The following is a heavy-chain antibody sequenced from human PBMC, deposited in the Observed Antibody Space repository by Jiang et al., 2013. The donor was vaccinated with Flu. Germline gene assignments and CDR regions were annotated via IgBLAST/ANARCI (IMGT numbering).Heavy chain of an antibody. Sequence: SGAEVKKPGASVKVSCKASGYYFTSYYMHWVRQAPGQGLEWMGMIDPYGGSTTYAQKFRGRVTMTRDTSTSTVYMELSSLRSDDTAVYYCARDDSSSYPIWGQGTMVTVSS. CDR2: IDPYGGST. J-gene: IGHJ3*02. CDR1: GYYFTSYY. D-gene: IGHD3-22*01. CDR3: ARDDSSSYPI. V-gene: IGHV1-46*01.